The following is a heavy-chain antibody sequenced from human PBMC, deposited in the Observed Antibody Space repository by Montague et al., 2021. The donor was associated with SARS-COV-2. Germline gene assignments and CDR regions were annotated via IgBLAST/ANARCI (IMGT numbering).Heavy chain of an antibody. CDR1: GGSISSGSYY. Sequence: TLSLTCTVSGGSISSGSYYWSWIRQHPGKGLEWIGYIYYSGSXHYNPSLKSRVTISVDTSKNQFSLRLSSVTAADTAVYYCARARTSLIVVVNEFDYWGQGTLVTVSS. CDR3: ARARTSLIVVVNEFDY. J-gene: IGHJ4*02. D-gene: IGHD2-21*01. CDR2: IYYSGSX. V-gene: IGHV4-31*03.